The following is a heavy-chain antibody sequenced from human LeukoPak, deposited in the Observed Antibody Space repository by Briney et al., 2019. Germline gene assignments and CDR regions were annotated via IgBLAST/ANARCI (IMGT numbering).Heavy chain of an antibody. CDR2: IHAGNGDT. CDR1: GFTFTNYP. V-gene: IGHV1-3*01. Sequence: GASVKVSCKTSGFTFTNYPMHWVRQAPGQSLEWMGWIHAGNGDTKSSQKFQGRVTITRDTSATTTYMELSSLRSEDTAVYYCARGAWYGDARRFDYWGQGTLVTVSS. CDR3: ARGAWYGDARRFDY. D-gene: IGHD4-17*01. J-gene: IGHJ4*02.